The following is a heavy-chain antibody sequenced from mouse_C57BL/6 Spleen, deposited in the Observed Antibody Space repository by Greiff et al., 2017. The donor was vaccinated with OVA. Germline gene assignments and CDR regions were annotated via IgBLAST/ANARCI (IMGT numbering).Heavy chain of an antibody. V-gene: IGHV3-6*01. CDR3: AREDYGSSYYWYFDV. J-gene: IGHJ1*03. D-gene: IGHD1-1*01. CDR1: GYSITSGYY. CDR2: ISYDGSN. Sequence: VQLKESGPGLVKPSQSLSLTCSVTGYSITSGYYWHWIRQFPGNKLEWMGYISYDGSNNYNPSLKNRISITRDTSKNQVFLKLNSVTTEDTATYYCAREDYGSSYYWYFDVWGTGTTVTVSS.